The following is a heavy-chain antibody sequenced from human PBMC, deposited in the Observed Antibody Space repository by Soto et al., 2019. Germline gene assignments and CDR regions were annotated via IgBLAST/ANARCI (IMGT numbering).Heavy chain of an antibody. CDR1: GGSISGSTYY. CDR2: IHYSGNT. CDR3: GSQEWQRSMTLGSYXLDV. J-gene: IGHJ6*03. V-gene: IGHV4-39*01. D-gene: IGHD5-12*01. Sequence: TSETLSLTCTVSGGSISGSTYYWGWIRQPPGKGLEWIGCIHYSGNTYFNQSLKSRVTISVDTSKNKFSLKLTSVTAADTAVYYCGSQEWQRSMTLGSYXLDVPGKGTTVTVS.